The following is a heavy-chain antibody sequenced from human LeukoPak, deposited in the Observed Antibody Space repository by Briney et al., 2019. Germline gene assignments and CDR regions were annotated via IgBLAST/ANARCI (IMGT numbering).Heavy chain of an antibody. CDR3: ARQVTTYDF. CDR1: GFTFSSDS. CDR2: ISSSYIT. D-gene: IGHD4-17*01. Sequence: GGSLRLSCAASGFTFSSDSMNWVRQAPGKGPEWVSYISSSYITYYADSVKGRFTISRDNAKNSLYLQMNRLRAEDTAVYYCARQVTTYDFWGQGTLVTVSS. J-gene: IGHJ4*02. V-gene: IGHV3-48*01.